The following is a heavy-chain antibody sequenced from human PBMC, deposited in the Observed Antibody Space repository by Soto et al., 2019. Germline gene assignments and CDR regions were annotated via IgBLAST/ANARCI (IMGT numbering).Heavy chain of an antibody. CDR3: ARPSITMVRGVIYGMDV. Sequence: GGSLRLSCSASGFTFSSYAMHWVRQAPGKGLEYVSAISSNGGSTYYADSVKGRFTISRDNSKNTLYLQMNSLRAEDTAVYYCARPSITMVRGVIYGMDVWGQGTTVTVSS. CDR1: GFTFSSYA. V-gene: IGHV3-64*04. CDR2: ISSNGGST. D-gene: IGHD3-10*01. J-gene: IGHJ6*02.